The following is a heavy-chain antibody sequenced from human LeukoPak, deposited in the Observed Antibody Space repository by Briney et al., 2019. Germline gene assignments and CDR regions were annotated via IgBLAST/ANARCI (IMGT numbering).Heavy chain of an antibody. CDR1: GGSIRNYY. CDR3: TRDREHGTQDS. Sequence: PSETLSLTCTVSGGSIRNYYGSWIRQPPGKGLEWVGYIYYSGCTSYNPSLKSRVTISVDTSKNQFSLKLSSVTAADTAVYFCTRDREHGTQDSWGQGTLVTVS. V-gene: IGHV4-59*12. CDR2: IYYSGCT. J-gene: IGHJ4*02. D-gene: IGHD1-26*01.